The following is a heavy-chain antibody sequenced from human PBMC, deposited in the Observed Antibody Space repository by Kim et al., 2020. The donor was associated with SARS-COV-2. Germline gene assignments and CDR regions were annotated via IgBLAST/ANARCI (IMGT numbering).Heavy chain of an antibody. J-gene: IGHJ4*02. CDR2: INPNSGGT. D-gene: IGHD5-18*01. V-gene: IGHV1-2*02. CDR3: ATYHVDTAMGYFDY. Sequence: ASVKVSCKASGYTFTGYYMHWVRQAPGQGLEWMGWINPNSGGTNYAQKFQGRVTMTRDTSISTAYMELSRLRSDDTAVYYCATYHVDTAMGYFDYWGQGTLVTVSS. CDR1: GYTFTGYY.